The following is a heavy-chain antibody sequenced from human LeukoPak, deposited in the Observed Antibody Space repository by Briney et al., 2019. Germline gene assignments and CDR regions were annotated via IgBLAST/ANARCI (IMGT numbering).Heavy chain of an antibody. Sequence: QALSLTCAISGDSVSSNSAAWDWIRQSPSRGLEWLGRHYYRSKWYNDYAVSVKGRITINPDTSKNQFSLQLNSVTPEDTAVYYCARSSYVVVTAIPAEYFQHWGQGTLVTVSS. D-gene: IGHD2-21*02. CDR1: GDSVSSNSAA. V-gene: IGHV6-1*01. J-gene: IGHJ1*01. CDR3: ARSSYVVVTAIPAEYFQH. CDR2: HYYRSKWYN.